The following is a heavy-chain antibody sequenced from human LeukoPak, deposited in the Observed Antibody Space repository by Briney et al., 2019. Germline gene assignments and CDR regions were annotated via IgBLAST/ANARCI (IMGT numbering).Heavy chain of an antibody. J-gene: IGHJ4*02. CDR1: GDSISSSYYY. CDR2: IYYSGRT. V-gene: IGHV4-39*01. D-gene: IGHD2-2*01. CDR3: ARRGSREFGRGVVPPAVDS. Sequence: SETLSLTCTVSGDSISSSYYYWEWIRQPPGKGLEWIGSIYYSGRTYYSPSLESRVTMSVDTSKNQFYLRLTSVAAADTAVYYCARRGSREFGRGVVPPAVDSWGRGTLVTVSS.